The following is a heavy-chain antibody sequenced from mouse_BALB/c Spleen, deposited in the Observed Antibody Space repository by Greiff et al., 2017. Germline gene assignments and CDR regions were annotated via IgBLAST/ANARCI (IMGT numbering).Heavy chain of an antibody. CDR2: IYPGGGYT. CDR3: ARRDGNWYFDV. V-gene: IGHV1-63*02. D-gene: IGHD2-1*01. J-gene: IGHJ1*01. CDR1: GYTFTNYW. Sequence: QVQLQQSGAELVRPGTSVKISCKASGYTFTNYWLGWVKQRPGHGLEWIGDIYPGGGYTNYNEKFKGKATLTADTSSSTAYMQLSSLTSEDSAVYFCARRDGNWYFDVWGAGTTVTVSS.